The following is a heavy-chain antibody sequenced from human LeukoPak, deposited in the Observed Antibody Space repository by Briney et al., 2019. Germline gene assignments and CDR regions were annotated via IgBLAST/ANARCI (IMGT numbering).Heavy chain of an antibody. V-gene: IGHV1-2*02. D-gene: IGHD3-3*01. J-gene: IGHJ4*02. CDR3: ARARTIFGYFDY. CDR1: GYTFTGDY. CDR2: INPNSGGT. Sequence: ASVKVSCKASGYTFTGDYMHWVRQAPGQGLEWMGWINPNSGGTNYAQKFQGRVTMTRDTSISTAYMELSRLRSDDTAVYYCARARTIFGYFDYWGQGTLVTVSS.